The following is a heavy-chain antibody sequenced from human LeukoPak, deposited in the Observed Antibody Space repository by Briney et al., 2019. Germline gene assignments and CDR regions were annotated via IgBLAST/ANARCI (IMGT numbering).Heavy chain of an antibody. V-gene: IGHV1-2*02. CDR1: GYTFTSYA. CDR3: ARDLANANFDC. Sequence: ASVKVSCKASGYTFTSYAIHWVRQAPGQGLEWMGWITPSGGTNYPQKFQGRVAITWDTSITTAYMDLSRLRSDDTAVYYCARDLANANFDCWGQGTLVTVSS. J-gene: IGHJ4*02. CDR2: ITPSGGT.